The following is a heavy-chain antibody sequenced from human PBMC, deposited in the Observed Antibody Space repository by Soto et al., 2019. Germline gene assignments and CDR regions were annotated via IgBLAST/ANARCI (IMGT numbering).Heavy chain of an antibody. Sequence: GASMKVACEASLGTFSTYAISCVRETPGLGLEWMGGIIAMFGATNYAQKFQGRVTITADESTSTAYMELSSLRSEDTAVYFCARDNYGASGSFWTGNYGMDVWGQGTTVTVSS. CDR3: ARDNYGASGSFWTGNYGMDV. D-gene: IGHD3-10*01. CDR1: LGTFSTYA. CDR2: IIAMFGAT. V-gene: IGHV1-69*13. J-gene: IGHJ6*02.